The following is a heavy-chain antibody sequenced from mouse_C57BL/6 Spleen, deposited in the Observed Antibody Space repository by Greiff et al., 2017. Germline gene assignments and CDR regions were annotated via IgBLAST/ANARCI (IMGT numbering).Heavy chain of an antibody. CDR2: IYPGDGDT. D-gene: IGHD2-1*01. Sequence: QVQLQQSGAELVKPGASVKISCKASGYAFSSYWMNWVKQRPGKGLEWIGQIYPGDGDTNYNGKFKGKATLTADKSSSTAYMQLSSLTSEDSAVYYCARRSHHYGNYDWGQGTTLTVSS. V-gene: IGHV1-80*01. CDR3: ARRSHHYGNYD. CDR1: GYAFSSYW. J-gene: IGHJ2*01.